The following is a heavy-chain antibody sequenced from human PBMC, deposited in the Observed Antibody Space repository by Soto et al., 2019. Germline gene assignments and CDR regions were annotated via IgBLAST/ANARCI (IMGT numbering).Heavy chain of an antibody. V-gene: IGHV3-23*01. CDR1: GFSFSSYS. J-gene: IGHJ3*02. Sequence: EVQLLESGGDLRQPGGSLRLSCAASGFSFSSYSMSWGRHVPGKGLQWVSGMSATGGSTYYADTVKGRFTTSRDNSRKTMYLQMNSLRADDTAVYYCAKSWGDTWQESAFDIWGLGTMVTVSA. CDR2: MSATGGST. CDR3: AKSWGDTWQESAFDI. D-gene: IGHD5-18*01.